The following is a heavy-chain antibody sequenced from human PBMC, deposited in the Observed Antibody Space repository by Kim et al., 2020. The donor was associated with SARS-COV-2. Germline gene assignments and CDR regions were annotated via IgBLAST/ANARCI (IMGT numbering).Heavy chain of an antibody. D-gene: IGHD1-26*01. CDR2: INPTGDYT. J-gene: IGHJ4*02. Sequence: ASVKVSCKASGYTFTSYFMHWVRQAPGQGLEWMGIINPTGDYTSYAQKFQGRVAITRDTSTSTVYMELSSLRSEDTAVYYCARAWEQYFDYWGQGTLVTVSS. CDR1: GYTFTSYF. V-gene: IGHV1-46*01. CDR3: ARAWEQYFDY.